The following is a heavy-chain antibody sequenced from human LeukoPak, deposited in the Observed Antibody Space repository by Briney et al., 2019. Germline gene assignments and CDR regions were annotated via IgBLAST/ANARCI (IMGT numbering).Heavy chain of an antibody. J-gene: IGHJ4*02. D-gene: IGHD6-19*01. CDR3: ARDHGGYSSGWLVY. CDR1: RFTLSSNY. Sequence: SLRLSSAASRFTLSSNYISCVSQAPGNGLEWDSVIYSGGSTYYADSAKGRFTISRDNPKTQPYRQMNSLRAADTAWYYCARDHGGYSSGWLVYWGQGSMV. V-gene: IGHV3-53*01. CDR2: IYSGGST.